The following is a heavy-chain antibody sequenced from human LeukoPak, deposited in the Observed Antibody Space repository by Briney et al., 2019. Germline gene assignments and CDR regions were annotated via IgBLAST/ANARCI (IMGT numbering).Heavy chain of an antibody. J-gene: IGHJ4*02. Sequence: GGSLRLSCTVSGFTVSSNSMSWVRQAPGKGLEWVSSISSSSSYIYYADSVKGRFTISRDNAKNSLHLQMNSLRAEDTAVYYCAREWKGSSWFVDYWGQGTLVTVSS. CDR1: GFTVSSNS. V-gene: IGHV3-21*01. CDR3: AREWKGSSWFVDY. CDR2: ISSSSSYI. D-gene: IGHD6-13*01.